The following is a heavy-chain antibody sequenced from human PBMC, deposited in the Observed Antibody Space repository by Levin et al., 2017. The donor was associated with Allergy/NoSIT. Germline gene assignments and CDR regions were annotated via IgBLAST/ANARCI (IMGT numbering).Heavy chain of an antibody. CDR2: ISPYNGNT. CDR3: AREMAETAADTFDI. J-gene: IGHJ3*02. V-gene: IGHV1-18*01. D-gene: IGHD2-8*01. Sequence: GESLKISCKASGYTFTFYGITWVRQAPGQGLEWMGWISPYNGNTNYAQKLQGRATMTTDTSTSTAYMELRSLRSDDTAVYYCAREMAETAADTFDIWGQGTMVTVS. CDR1: GYTFTFYG.